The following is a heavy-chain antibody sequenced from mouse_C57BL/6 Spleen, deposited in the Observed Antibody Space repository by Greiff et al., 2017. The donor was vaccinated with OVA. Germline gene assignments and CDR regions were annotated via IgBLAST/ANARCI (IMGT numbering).Heavy chain of an antibody. V-gene: IGHV1-26*01. J-gene: IGHJ3*01. CDR3: ARGGDYGNFDFAY. D-gene: IGHD2-1*01. CDR1: GYTFTDYY. Sequence: EVQLQQSGPELVKPGASVKISCKASGYTFTDYYMNWVKQSHGKSLEWIGDINPNNGGTSYNQKFKGKATLTVDKSSSTAYMELRSLTSEDSAVYYCARGGDYGNFDFAYWGQGTLVTVSA. CDR2: INPNNGGT.